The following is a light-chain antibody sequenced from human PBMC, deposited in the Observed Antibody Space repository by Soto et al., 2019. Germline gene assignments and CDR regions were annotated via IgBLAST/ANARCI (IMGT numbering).Light chain of an antibody. J-gene: IGLJ1*01. V-gene: IGLV1-44*01. CDR1: SSNIGSNT. CDR3: AAGDDSLNGQV. CDR2: SNN. Sequence: QSVLTQPPSASGTPGQRVTISCSGSSSNIGSNTVNWYQQLPGTAPKLLIYSNNQRPSGVPDRFSGSKSGTSASLAISGLQFEDEADYYCAAGDDSLNGQVFGTGTKVTVL.